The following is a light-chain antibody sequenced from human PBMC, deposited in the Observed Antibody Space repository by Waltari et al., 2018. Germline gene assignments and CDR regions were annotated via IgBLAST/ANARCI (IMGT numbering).Light chain of an antibody. Sequence: SFELTQSPSVSVSLGQTATITCAGDKLGSKYVSWYKQKPGQSPVRVVYQDNRRPSWIPGRFSGSNSGSTATLIISGTQAMDEADYYCQAWDSTTAVFGGGTKLTVL. J-gene: IGLJ2*01. V-gene: IGLV3-1*01. CDR2: QDN. CDR1: KLGSKY. CDR3: QAWDSTTAV.